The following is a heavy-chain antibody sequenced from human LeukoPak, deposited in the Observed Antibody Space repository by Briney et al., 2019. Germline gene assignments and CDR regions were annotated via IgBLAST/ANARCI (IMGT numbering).Heavy chain of an antibody. D-gene: IGHD6-13*01. CDR2: IYHSGST. Sequence: SETLSLTCTVSGYSISSGYYWGWIRQPPGKGLEWIGSIYHSGSTYYNPSLKSRVTISVDTSKNQFSLKLSSVTAADTAVYYCARGPGGRYSSSWYRPRGKEGIDYWGQGTLVTVSS. V-gene: IGHV4-38-2*02. CDR1: GYSISSGYY. CDR3: ARGPGGRYSSSWYRPRGKEGIDY. J-gene: IGHJ4*02.